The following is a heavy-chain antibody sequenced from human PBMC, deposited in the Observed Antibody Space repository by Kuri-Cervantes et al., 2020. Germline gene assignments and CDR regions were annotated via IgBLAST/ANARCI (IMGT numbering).Heavy chain of an antibody. Sequence: ESLKISCTVSGGSISSSSYYWGWIRQPPGKGLEWIGSIYYSGSTYYNPSLKSRVTISVDTSKNQFSLKLSSVTAADTAVYYCARRSGYCSSTSCYKRPNYYYYYYMDVWGKGTTVTVSS. CDR3: ARRSGYCSSTSCYKRPNYYYYYYMDV. D-gene: IGHD2-2*01. J-gene: IGHJ6*03. V-gene: IGHV4-39*07. CDR2: IYYSGST. CDR1: GGSISSSSYY.